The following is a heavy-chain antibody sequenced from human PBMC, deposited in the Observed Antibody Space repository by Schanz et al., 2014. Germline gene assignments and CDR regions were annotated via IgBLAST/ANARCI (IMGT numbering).Heavy chain of an antibody. CDR3: ARESSNDIVLVPGAVFDH. D-gene: IGHD2-2*01. J-gene: IGHJ4*02. CDR2: VSSRSDEI. Sequence: EVELVESGGGLVQPGGSLRLSCAASGFTFDHYAMTWVRQAPGKGLEWVAAVSSRSDEIKYADSVRGRFTISRDNSKNTVYLQMNSLRPGDTAVYYCARESSNDIVLVPGAVFDHGGQGTPITVSS. V-gene: IGHV3-23*04. CDR1: GFTFDHYA.